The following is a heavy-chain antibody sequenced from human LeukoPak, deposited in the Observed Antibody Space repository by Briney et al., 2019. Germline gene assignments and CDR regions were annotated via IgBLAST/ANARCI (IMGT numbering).Heavy chain of an antibody. CDR1: GGSISSSSYY. D-gene: IGHD6-19*01. J-gene: IGHJ4*02. V-gene: IGHV4-39*07. CDR3: ARAAGGWYGY. CDR2: IYYSGST. Sequence: SETLSLTCTVSGGSISSSSYYWGWIRQPPGKGLEWIGSIYYSGSTYYNPSLKSRVTISVDTSKNQFSLKLSSVTAADTAVYYCARAAGGWYGYWGQGTLVTVSS.